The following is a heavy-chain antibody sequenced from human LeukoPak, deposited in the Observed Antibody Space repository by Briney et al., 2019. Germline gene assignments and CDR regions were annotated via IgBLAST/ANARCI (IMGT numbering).Heavy chain of an antibody. V-gene: IGHV3-7*01. CDR1: GFTLCIYW. CDR2: IKQDGSEK. D-gene: IGHD4-17*01. Sequence: GGSLRLSCAPSGFTLCIYWMSCVPDAPGEGLEWVANIKQDGSEKYYVDSVRGRFTLSRDNAKNSLYLHMNTVRADDTAAYYCARDRPTVTHYFDYWGQGTLVTVSS. CDR3: ARDRPTVTHYFDY. J-gene: IGHJ4*02.